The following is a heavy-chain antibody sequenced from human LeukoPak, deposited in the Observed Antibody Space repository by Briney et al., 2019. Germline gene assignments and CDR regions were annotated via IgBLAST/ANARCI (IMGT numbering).Heavy chain of an antibody. V-gene: IGHV4-59*01. CDR3: ARGSGWYFF. J-gene: IGHJ4*02. CDR1: GDSISSSY. Sequence: PSETLSLTCTVSGDSISSSYWSWIRQPPGKGLEWIGYIYYSGSTNYNPSLKSRVTISVDTSENQFSLKLSSVTAADTAVYYCARGSGWYFFWGQGTLVTVSS. D-gene: IGHD6-19*01. CDR2: IYYSGST.